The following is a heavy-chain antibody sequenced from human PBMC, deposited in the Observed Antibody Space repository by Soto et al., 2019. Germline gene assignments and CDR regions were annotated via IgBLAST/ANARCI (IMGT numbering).Heavy chain of an antibody. J-gene: IGHJ4*02. Sequence: EVQLVESGGGLVQPGGSLRLSCAASGFTFSRYWMHWVRQSPGKGLVLVSRINNDGTTTNYADFVKGRFTISRDNAKNTLYLQRNSLRAEDTAEYYCARGYCSGDSCYSSPSFADHWGQGTLVIVSS. CDR2: INNDGTTT. CDR1: GFTFSRYW. V-gene: IGHV3-74*01. D-gene: IGHD2-15*01. CDR3: ARGYCSGDSCYSSPSFADH.